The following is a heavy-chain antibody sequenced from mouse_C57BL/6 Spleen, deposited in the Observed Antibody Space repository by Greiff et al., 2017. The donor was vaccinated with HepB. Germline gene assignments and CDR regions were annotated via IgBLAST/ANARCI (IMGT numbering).Heavy chain of an antibody. CDR3: GRGLTIYDGYSYAMDY. J-gene: IGHJ4*01. V-gene: IGHV1-69*01. D-gene: IGHD2-3*01. Sequence: QVQLQQPGAELVMPGASVKLSCKASGYTFTSYWMHWVKQRPGQGLEWIGEIDPSDSYTNYNQKFKGKSTLTVDKSSSTAYMQLSSLTSEDSAVYYCGRGLTIYDGYSYAMDYWGQGTSVTVSS. CDR1: GYTFTSYW. CDR2: IDPSDSYT.